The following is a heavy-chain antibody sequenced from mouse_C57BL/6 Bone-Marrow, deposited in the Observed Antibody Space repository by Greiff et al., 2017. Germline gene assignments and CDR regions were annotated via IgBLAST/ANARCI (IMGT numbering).Heavy chain of an antibody. J-gene: IGHJ4*01. V-gene: IGHV1-64*01. Sequence: VQLQQPGAELVKPGASVKLSCKASGYTFTSYWMHWVRQRPGQGLEWIGMIHPNSGSTNYNEKFKGKATLTVDKSSSTAYMQLSSLTSEDSAVYYCARTRYDDAMDYWGQGTSVTVSS. CDR3: ARTRYDDAMDY. CDR1: GYTFTSYW. CDR2: IHPNSGST. D-gene: IGHD2-12*01.